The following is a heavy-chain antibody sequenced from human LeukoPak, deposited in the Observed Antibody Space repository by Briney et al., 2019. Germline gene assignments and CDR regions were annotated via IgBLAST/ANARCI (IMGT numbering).Heavy chain of an antibody. CDR2: IADDGRAK. V-gene: IGHV3-30*18. Sequence: GGSLRLSCVVSGFTFRNYCMHWVRQAPGKGLEWVAVIADDGRAKFYADSVKGRFTISRDNSKNTLYLQMNSLRAEDTAVYYCAKEATWGEWYFDYWGKGTLVSVSS. CDR3: AKEATWGEWYFDY. CDR1: GFTFRNYC. J-gene: IGHJ4*02. D-gene: IGHD3-10*01.